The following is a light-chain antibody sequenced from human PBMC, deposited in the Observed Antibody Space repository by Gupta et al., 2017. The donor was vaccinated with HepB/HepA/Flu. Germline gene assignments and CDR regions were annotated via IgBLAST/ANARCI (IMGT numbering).Light chain of an antibody. V-gene: IGLV2-14*03. CDR3: SSYTRSSTWV. Sequence: QSSLTQPASVSGSPGQSLTISCTGTSSDVGNYNYSSWYQQHPGKAPKLMIYDVSNRPSGVSNRFSGSKSGNTASLTISGLQAEDEADYYCSSYTRSSTWVFGGGTKLTVL. CDR1: SSDVGNYNY. CDR2: DVS. J-gene: IGLJ3*02.